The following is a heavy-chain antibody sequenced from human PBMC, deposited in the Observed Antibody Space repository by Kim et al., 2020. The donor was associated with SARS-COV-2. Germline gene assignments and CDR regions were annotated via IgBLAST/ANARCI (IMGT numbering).Heavy chain of an antibody. V-gene: IGHV1-8*01. Sequence: ASVKVSCKTSGYTFTSYDINWVRQATGQGLEWMGWMNPNSGNTGYAQKFQGRVTMTRNTSISTAYMELSSLRSEDTAVYYCARGARGSTMIVVVPLYYYYMDDMGKGTTVTVSS. CDR2: MNPNSGNT. D-gene: IGHD3-22*01. J-gene: IGHJ6*03. CDR1: GYTFTSYD. CDR3: ARGARGSTMIVVVPLYYYYMDD.